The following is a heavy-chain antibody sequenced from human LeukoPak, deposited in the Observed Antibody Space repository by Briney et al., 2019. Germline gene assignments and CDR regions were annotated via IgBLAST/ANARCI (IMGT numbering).Heavy chain of an antibody. V-gene: IGHV3-48*04. Sequence: GGSLRLSCAASGFTFSSYSMNWVRQAPGKGLEWVSYISSSSSTIYYADSVKGRFTISRDNAKNSLYLQMNSLRAEDTAVYYCARYTMVRGAHLDYWGEGTLVIVAS. D-gene: IGHD3-10*01. CDR1: GFTFSSYS. CDR2: ISSSSSTI. CDR3: ARYTMVRGAHLDY. J-gene: IGHJ4*02.